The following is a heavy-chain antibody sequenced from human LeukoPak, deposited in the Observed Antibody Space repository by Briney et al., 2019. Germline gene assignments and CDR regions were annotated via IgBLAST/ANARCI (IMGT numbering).Heavy chain of an antibody. CDR2: IYGSTSA. CDR1: GFTVSSNY. Sequence: GGSLRLSCAASGFTVSSNYINWVRQAPGKGLEWVSLIYGSTSADYTDSVKGRFTISRDTSMNTVYLQMNSLRAEDTAVYYCASLNFGDDYWGQGTLVTVSS. D-gene: IGHD4-17*01. V-gene: IGHV3-66*01. CDR3: ASLNFGDDY. J-gene: IGHJ4*02.